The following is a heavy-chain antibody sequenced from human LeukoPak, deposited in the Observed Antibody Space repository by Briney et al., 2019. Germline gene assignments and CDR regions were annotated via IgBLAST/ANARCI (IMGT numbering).Heavy chain of an antibody. J-gene: IGHJ5*02. V-gene: IGHV1-69*05. CDR1: GGTFSSYA. Sequence: GSSVKVSCKASGGTFSSYAISWVRQAPGQGLEWMGGIIPIFGTANYAQKFQGRVTITTDESTSTAYMELSSLRSEDTAVYYCAGDGITTVRGAAYWFDPWGQGTLVTVSS. D-gene: IGHD3-10*01. CDR2: IIPIFGTA. CDR3: AGDGITTVRGAAYWFDP.